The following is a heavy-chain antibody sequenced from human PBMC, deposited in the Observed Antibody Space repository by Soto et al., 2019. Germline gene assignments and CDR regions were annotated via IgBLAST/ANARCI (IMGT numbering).Heavy chain of an antibody. CDR3: ARTDSSSWTRHWGGMDV. J-gene: IGHJ6*02. Sequence: ASVKVSCKASGYTFTSYYMHWVRQAPGQGLEWMGIINPSGGSTSYAQKFQGRVTMTRDTSTSTAYMELSSLRSEDTAVYYCARTDSSSWTRHWGGMDVWGQGATVTVSS. D-gene: IGHD6-13*01. CDR1: GYTFTSYY. V-gene: IGHV1-46*01. CDR2: INPSGGST.